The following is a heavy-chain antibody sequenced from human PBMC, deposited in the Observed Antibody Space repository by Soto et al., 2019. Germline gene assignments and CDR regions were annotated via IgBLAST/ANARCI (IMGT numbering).Heavy chain of an antibody. V-gene: IGHV3-30*18. CDR3: AKDRKTIFGVVPFSGGMDV. CDR1: GFTFSGYG. CDR2: ISYEGSNK. D-gene: IGHD3-3*01. Sequence: GGSLRLSCVASGFTFSGYGMHWVRQAPGKGLEWVAVISYEGSNKYYADSVKGRFTISRDNSINTMYLEMNSLRAEDTAVYYCAKDRKTIFGVVPFSGGMDVWGQGTRSPSP. J-gene: IGHJ6*02.